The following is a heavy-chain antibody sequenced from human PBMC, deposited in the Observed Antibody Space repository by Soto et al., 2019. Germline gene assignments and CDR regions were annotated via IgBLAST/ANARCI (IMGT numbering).Heavy chain of an antibody. D-gene: IGHD2-2*01. CDR2: ISYDGSNK. Sequence: QVQLVESGGGVVQPGRSLRLSCAASGFTFSSYAMHWVRQAPGKGLEWVAVISYDGSNKYYADSVKGRFTISRDNSKNTLDLQMNSLRAEDTAVYYCARDGCSSTSCYPLPYYYYYGMDVWGQGTTVTVSS. CDR1: GFTFSSYA. CDR3: ARDGCSSTSCYPLPYYYYYGMDV. J-gene: IGHJ6*02. V-gene: IGHV3-30-3*01.